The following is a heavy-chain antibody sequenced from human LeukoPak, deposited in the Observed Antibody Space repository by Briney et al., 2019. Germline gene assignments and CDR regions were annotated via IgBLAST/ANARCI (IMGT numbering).Heavy chain of an antibody. D-gene: IGHD1-26*01. CDR1: GFTFSSYG. CDR2: IRYDGTNK. CDR3: AKDPKNGSYWFFTD. V-gene: IGHV3-30*02. J-gene: IGHJ1*01. Sequence: PGGSLRLSCAASGFTFSSYGMHWVRQAPGKGLEWVAFIRYDGTNKYYGDSVKGRFTVSRDISKRTAYVQMHYVRPGDRSVYSCAKDPKNGSYWFFTDWGEGTLVTVSS.